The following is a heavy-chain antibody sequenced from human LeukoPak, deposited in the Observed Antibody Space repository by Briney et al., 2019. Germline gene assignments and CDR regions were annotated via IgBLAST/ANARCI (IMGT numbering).Heavy chain of an antibody. Sequence: PSETLSLTCAVYGGSFSGYYWSWIRQPPGKGLEWIGEVNHSGSTNYNPSLKSRVTISVDTSKNQFSLKLSSVTAADTAVYYCARAAGGFWFDPWGQGTLVTVSS. V-gene: IGHV4-34*01. CDR1: GGSFSGYY. CDR3: ARAAGGFWFDP. CDR2: VNHSGST. J-gene: IGHJ5*02. D-gene: IGHD3-16*01.